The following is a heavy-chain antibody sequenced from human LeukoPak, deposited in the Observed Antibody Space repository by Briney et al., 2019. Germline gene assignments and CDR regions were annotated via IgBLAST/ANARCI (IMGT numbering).Heavy chain of an antibody. V-gene: IGHV3-11*05. CDR1: GFTFSDYY. CDR3: AKDIGTVSAPLDP. Sequence: PGGSLRLSCAASGFTFSDYYMSWIRQAPGKGLEWVSYISSSSSYTNYADSVKGRFTVSRDNSKNSLFLQMNSLRTEDTAFYYCAKDIGTVSAPLDPWGQGTLVTVSS. CDR2: ISSSSSYT. D-gene: IGHD1/OR15-1a*01. J-gene: IGHJ5*02.